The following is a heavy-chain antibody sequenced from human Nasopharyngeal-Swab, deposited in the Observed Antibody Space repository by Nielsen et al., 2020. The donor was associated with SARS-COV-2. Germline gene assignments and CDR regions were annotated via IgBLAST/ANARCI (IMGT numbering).Heavy chain of an antibody. D-gene: IGHD3-22*01. Sequence: GGSLRLSCAASGFTFSSYGMHWVRQAPGKGQEWVAVIGYDGSNKYYADSVKGRFTISRDNSKNTLYLQMNSLRAEDTAVYYCARGTYYYDSPVLINWFDPWGQGTLVTVSS. V-gene: IGHV3-33*01. CDR2: IGYDGSNK. CDR3: ARGTYYYDSPVLINWFDP. CDR1: GFTFSSYG. J-gene: IGHJ5*02.